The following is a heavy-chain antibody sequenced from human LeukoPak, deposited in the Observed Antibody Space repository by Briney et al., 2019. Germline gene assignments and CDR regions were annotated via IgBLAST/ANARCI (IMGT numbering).Heavy chain of an antibody. CDR1: GGSFSGYY. CDR3: ARVHYSGWYYFDY. J-gene: IGHJ4*02. CDR2: IYTSGST. D-gene: IGHD6-19*01. V-gene: IGHV4-59*10. Sequence: PSETLSLTCAVYGGSFSGYYWSWIRQPAGKGLEWIGRIYTSGSTNYNPSLNSRVTISVDTSRNQFSLKLSSVTAADTAVYYCARVHYSGWYYFDYWGQGSLVTVSS.